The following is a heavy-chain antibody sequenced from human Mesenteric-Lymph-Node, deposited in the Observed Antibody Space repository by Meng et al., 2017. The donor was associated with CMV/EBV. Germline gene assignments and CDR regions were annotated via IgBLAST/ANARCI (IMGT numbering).Heavy chain of an antibody. D-gene: IGHD7-27*01. V-gene: IGHV3-23*01. Sequence: GGSLRLSCAASGLTFSNHAMNWVRQAPGKGLEWVSSITGSGAKTFYADSVKGRFTISRDNSKNTLYLQMSSLRAEDTALYYCAKDNWGNTWAVGYFDNWGQGTLVTVSS. CDR2: ITGSGAKT. J-gene: IGHJ4*02. CDR1: GLTFSNHA. CDR3: AKDNWGNTWAVGYFDN.